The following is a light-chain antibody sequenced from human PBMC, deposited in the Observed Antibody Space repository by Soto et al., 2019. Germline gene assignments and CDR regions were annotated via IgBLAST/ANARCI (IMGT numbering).Light chain of an antibody. Sequence: DIVMTQSPDSLAVSLGERATINSKSSQSVLYSSNNKNYLAWYQQKPRQPPRLLIYWASTRESGVPDRFSGSGSGTDFTLTISSLQAEDVAVYYCQQYYTTRTFGQGTKVEI. V-gene: IGKV4-1*01. CDR2: WAS. CDR3: QQYYTTRT. CDR1: QSVLYSSNNKNY. J-gene: IGKJ1*01.